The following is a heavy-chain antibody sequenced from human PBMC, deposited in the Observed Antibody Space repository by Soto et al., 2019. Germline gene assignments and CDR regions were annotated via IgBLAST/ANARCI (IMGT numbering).Heavy chain of an antibody. CDR1: RYTFTSHG. CDR2: ISTFNGKT. CDR3: ARLLTEGATFREDALDL. V-gene: IGHV1-18*01. Sequence: QIQLMQSGGDVKTPGASLKVSCTTSRYTFTSHGIARVRQAPGQGLEWMGWISTFNGKTDYAQKFQGRVTMTADTISSTVHMELRRLRSDDPGVYYCARLLTEGATFREDALDLLGPGTKVTVSS. D-gene: IGHD3-9*01. J-gene: IGHJ3*01.